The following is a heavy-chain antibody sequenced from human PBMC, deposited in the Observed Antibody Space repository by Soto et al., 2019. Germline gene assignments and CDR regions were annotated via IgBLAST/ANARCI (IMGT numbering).Heavy chain of an antibody. Sequence: GGSLRLSCAVSGFTFSDHYIDWVRQAPGKGLEWVGRSRNRAGGYTTEYAASVKGRFSISRDDSENSLHLRMNSLQTEDTAVYYCTRSTPNYGNFDYWGQGT. V-gene: IGHV3-72*01. CDR2: SRNRAGGYTT. J-gene: IGHJ4*02. CDR3: TRSTPNYGNFDY. CDR1: GFTFSDHY. D-gene: IGHD3-16*01.